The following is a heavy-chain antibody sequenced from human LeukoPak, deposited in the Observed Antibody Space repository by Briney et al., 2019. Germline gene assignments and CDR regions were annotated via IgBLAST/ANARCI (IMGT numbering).Heavy chain of an antibody. J-gene: IGHJ4*02. V-gene: IGHV3-13*01. D-gene: IGHD2-8*01. Sequence: EGSLRLSCAASGFTFSTYDLHWVRQTTGKGLEWVSATGTAGDTWYSVSVKGRFTISRENAKSSMYLQMNSLRAGDTAVYYCARQNRNGFDYWGQGTLVTVSS. CDR3: ARQNRNGFDY. CDR2: TGTAGDT. CDR1: GFTFSTYD.